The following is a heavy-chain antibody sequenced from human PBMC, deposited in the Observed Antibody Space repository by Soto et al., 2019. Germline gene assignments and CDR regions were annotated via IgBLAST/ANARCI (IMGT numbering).Heavy chain of an antibody. CDR2: IYYSGST. CDR3: ALVVVVPALPSVFDY. CDR1: GGSVSSGSYS. J-gene: IGHJ4*02. D-gene: IGHD2-21*02. V-gene: IGHV4-61*01. Sequence: SKTLSLTCTVSGGSVSSGSYSCTVIRQPPGKGLEWIGYIYYSGSTNYNPSLKSRVTISVDTSKNQFSLKLSSVTAADTAVYYCALVVVVPALPSVFDYWGQGTLGTVS.